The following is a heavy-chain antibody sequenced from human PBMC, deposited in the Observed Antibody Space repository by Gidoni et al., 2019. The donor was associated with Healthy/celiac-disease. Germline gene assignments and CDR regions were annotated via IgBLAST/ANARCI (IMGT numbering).Heavy chain of an antibody. CDR2: IIPIFGPA. CDR3: ASARRDGYNYEDYYYYYMDV. Sequence: HVQLVQSGAEVKKPGSWVKVSCKASGGTFSSYAISWVRRAPGQGLEWMGVIIPIFGPAKYEQSFQGRVTITADESTSTAYMELSSLRSEETAVYYCASARRDGYNYEDYYYYYMDVWGKGTTVTVSS. CDR1: GGTFSSYA. D-gene: IGHD5-12*01. V-gene: IGHV1-69*01. J-gene: IGHJ6*03.